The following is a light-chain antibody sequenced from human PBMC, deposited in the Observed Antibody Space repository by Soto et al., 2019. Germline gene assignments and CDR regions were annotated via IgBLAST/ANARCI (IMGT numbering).Light chain of an antibody. CDR3: QEYNNYWT. J-gene: IGKJ1*01. V-gene: IGKV1-5*01. CDR2: TAS. Sequence: DIQMTQSPSTLSASVGDTVTITCRASQTVSRWMAWYQQKPGKAPRLPLYTASTLESGVPARFSASGSGTEFTLTISSLHHDDFASYYCQEYNNYWTFGQGTKVDIK. CDR1: QTVSRW.